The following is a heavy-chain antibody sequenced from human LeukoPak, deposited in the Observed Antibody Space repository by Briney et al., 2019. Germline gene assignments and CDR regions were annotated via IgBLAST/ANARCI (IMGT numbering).Heavy chain of an antibody. Sequence: SETLSLTCTVSGGSIRSYYWRWIRQPAGKGLEWIGRIYTSGSTNYNPSLKSRVTMSVDTSKNQFSLKLSSVTAADTAVYYCARALRWLQGGYYFDYWGQGTLVTVSS. CDR2: IYTSGST. CDR3: ARALRWLQGGYYFDY. CDR1: GGSIRSYY. D-gene: IGHD5-24*01. V-gene: IGHV4-4*07. J-gene: IGHJ4*02.